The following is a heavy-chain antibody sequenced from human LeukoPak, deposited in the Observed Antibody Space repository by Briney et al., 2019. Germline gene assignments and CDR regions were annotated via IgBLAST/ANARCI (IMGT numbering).Heavy chain of an antibody. Sequence: SETLSLTCTVSGGSISSYYWSWIRQPPGKGLEWIGYIYYSGSTNYNPSLKSRVTISVDTSKNQFSLKLSSVTAADTAVYYCARVLIRGYSGYDYYYYMDVWGKGTTVTVSS. CDR3: ARVLIRGYSGYDYYYYMDV. J-gene: IGHJ6*03. D-gene: IGHD5-12*01. CDR2: IYYSGST. CDR1: GGSISSYY. V-gene: IGHV4-59*01.